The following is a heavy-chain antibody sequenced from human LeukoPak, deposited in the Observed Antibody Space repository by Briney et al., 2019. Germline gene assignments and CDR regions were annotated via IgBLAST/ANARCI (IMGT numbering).Heavy chain of an antibody. CDR3: ARDLGYAEAYDAFDI. D-gene: IGHD2-2*01. Sequence: RGSLRLSCAISGFTVSSNHMSWVRQAPGKGLEWVSVIYGDDKTAYADSVQGRFTISRDNSKHNLYLQMNSLRAGDTAVYYCARDLGYAEAYDAFDIWGQGTMVTVSS. J-gene: IGHJ3*02. CDR1: GFTVSSNH. V-gene: IGHV3-53*01. CDR2: IYGDDKT.